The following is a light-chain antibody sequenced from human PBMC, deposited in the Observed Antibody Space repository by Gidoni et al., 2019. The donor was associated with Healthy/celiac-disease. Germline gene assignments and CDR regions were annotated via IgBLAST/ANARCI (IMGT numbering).Light chain of an antibody. CDR1: QRVSSY. CDR2: DAS. CDR3: QQRSSWLYT. J-gene: IGKJ2*01. Sequence: MVLTHPPATLSLSPGETATLSSRARQRVSSYLAWYQQKPGQAPRLLIYDASNRATGNPARFSGSGSGTDFTLSISGLEPEDFAVYYCQQRSSWLYTLGQGTRLEIK. V-gene: IGKV3-11*01.